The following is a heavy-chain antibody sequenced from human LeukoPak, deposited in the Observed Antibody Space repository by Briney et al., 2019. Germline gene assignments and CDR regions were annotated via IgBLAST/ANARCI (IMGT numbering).Heavy chain of an antibody. Sequence: ASETLSLTCTVSGGSISSYYWSWIRQPPGKGLEWIGYIYYSGSTNYNPSLKSRVTISVDTSKNQFSLKLTSVTAADTAVYYCARAREYYYDSSGYQYYFDYWGQGTLVTVSS. CDR3: ARAREYYYDSSGYQYYFDY. D-gene: IGHD3-22*01. V-gene: IGHV4-59*08. J-gene: IGHJ4*02. CDR2: IYYSGST. CDR1: GGSISSYY.